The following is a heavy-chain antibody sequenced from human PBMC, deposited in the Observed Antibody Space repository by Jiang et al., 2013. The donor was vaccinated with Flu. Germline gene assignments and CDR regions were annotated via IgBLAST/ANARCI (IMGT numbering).Heavy chain of an antibody. D-gene: IGHD6-19*01. J-gene: IGHJ1*01. CDR3: AREVGGPEVAVAGRNFQH. Sequence: SGAEVKKPGSSVKVSCKASGGTFSSYAISWVRQAPGQGLEWMGGIIPIFGTANYAQKFQGRVTITADESTSTAYMELSSLRSEDTAVYYCAREVGGPEVAVAGRNFQHWGQGTLVTVSS. CDR2: IIPIFGTA. CDR1: GGTFSSYA. V-gene: IGHV1-69*01.